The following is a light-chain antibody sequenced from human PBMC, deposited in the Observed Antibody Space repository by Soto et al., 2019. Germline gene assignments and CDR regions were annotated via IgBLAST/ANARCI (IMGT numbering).Light chain of an antibody. CDR3: PQYEYPLNP. V-gene: IGKV3-20*01. CDR2: DAS. J-gene: IGKJ5*01. CDR1: QTVRNNY. Sequence: KMSAVAVSLTPEERATLYCRASQTVRNNYLAWYQQKPGQAPRLLIYDASSRATGIPARFSGSGSGTDFTLTISSLEPEDFAVYYCPQYEYPLNPFGQG.